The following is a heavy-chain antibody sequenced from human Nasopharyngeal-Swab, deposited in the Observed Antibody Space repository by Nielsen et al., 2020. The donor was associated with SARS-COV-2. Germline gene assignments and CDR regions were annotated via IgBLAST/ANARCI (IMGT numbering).Heavy chain of an antibody. V-gene: IGHV4-34*01. Sequence: SETLSLTCAVYGGSFSGYYWSWIRQPPGKGLEWIGEINHSGSVNYNPSLKSRLTISVDTSKNQFSLKLSSVTAADTAVYYCARGFAWNDYVWGSYRFHHGLDVWGQGTTVTVSS. D-gene: IGHD3-16*02. J-gene: IGHJ6*02. CDR2: INHSGSV. CDR3: ARGFAWNDYVWGSYRFHHGLDV. CDR1: GGSFSGYY.